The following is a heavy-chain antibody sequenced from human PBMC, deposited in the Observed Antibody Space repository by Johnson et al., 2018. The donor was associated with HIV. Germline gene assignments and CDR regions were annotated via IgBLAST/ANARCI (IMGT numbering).Heavy chain of an antibody. CDR2: ISWNRGSI. J-gene: IGHJ3*02. Sequence: VQLVESGGGLVQPGRSLRLSCAASGFTFDDYAMHWVRQAPGKGLEWVAGISWNRGSIGYADSVRGRFTISRDNAKNSLYLQVKRLRAYDTAVYYCAKVFKVRVAGAFDIWGQGTMVTVSS. D-gene: IGHD6-19*01. V-gene: IGHV3-9*01. CDR1: GFTFDDYA. CDR3: AKVFKVRVAGAFDI.